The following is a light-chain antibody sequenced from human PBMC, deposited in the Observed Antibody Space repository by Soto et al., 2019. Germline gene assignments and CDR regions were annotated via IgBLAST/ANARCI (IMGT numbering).Light chain of an antibody. CDR2: ASS. J-gene: IGKJ5*01. Sequence: DIQMTQSPSSLSASVGDTVTITCRSSQDLGRWLSCYQQKPEKDPKILISASSRFQSGVPSRFSGSVAETHITLTISSQQSVDFATYNCQHARCFPVTFGEGTRLEIK. V-gene: IGKV1D-12*01. CDR1: QDLGRW. CDR3: QHARCFPVT.